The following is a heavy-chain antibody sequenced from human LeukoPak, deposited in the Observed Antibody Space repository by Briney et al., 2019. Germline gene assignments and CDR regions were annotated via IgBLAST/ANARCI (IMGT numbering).Heavy chain of an antibody. CDR3: ARYTDSTDVFDY. CDR1: GGTFSSYA. CDR2: IIPILGIA. D-gene: IGHD2-2*01. Sequence: SVKVSCKASGGTFSSYAISWVRQAPGQGLEWMGRIIPILGIANYAQKFQGRVTITADKSTSTAYMELSSLRSDDTAVYYCARYTDSTDVFDYWGQGTLVTVSS. J-gene: IGHJ4*02. V-gene: IGHV1-69*04.